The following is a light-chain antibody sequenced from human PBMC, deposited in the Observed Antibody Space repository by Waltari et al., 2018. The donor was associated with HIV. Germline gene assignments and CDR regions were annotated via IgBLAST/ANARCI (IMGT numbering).Light chain of an antibody. Sequence: EFVLTQSPGTLSLSPGERATLSCRATKSVDSSYLAWYQQRHGQAPRLLIYGASNRAAGISDRFTGSGSGTDFTLTISRLEPEDFAVYYCQHFGASHPMYIFGQGTRLENK. V-gene: IGKV3-20*01. J-gene: IGKJ2*01. CDR3: QHFGASHPMYI. CDR1: KSVDSSY. CDR2: GAS.